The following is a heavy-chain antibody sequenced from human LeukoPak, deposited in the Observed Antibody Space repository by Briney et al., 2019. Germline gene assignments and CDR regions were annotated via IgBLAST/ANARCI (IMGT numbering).Heavy chain of an antibody. CDR3: AREGYCSGGSCYLDAFDI. CDR2: IGAYNGNT. V-gene: IGHV1-18*01. J-gene: IGHJ3*02. Sequence: ASVKVSCKASGYTFTSYGISWVRQAPGQGLEWMGWIGAYNGNTNYAQKLQGRVTMTTDTSTSTAYMELRSLRSDDTAVYYCAREGYCSGGSCYLDAFDIWGQGTMVTVSS. CDR1: GYTFTSYG. D-gene: IGHD2-15*01.